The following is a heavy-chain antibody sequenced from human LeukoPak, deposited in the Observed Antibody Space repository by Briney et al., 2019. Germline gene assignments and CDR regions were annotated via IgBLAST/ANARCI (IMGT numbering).Heavy chain of an antibody. Sequence: ASVKVSCKASGYRFTAYYIHWVRQAPGQGLEWMAWINPDNGGTNYPQKFQGRVTMTRDTSISTVYMELSSLTSDDTAVYYCARRYTDSSEGFDCWGQGTLVTVSS. D-gene: IGHD6-6*01. CDR1: GYRFTAYY. J-gene: IGHJ4*02. V-gene: IGHV1-2*02. CDR3: ARRYTDSSEGFDC. CDR2: INPDNGGT.